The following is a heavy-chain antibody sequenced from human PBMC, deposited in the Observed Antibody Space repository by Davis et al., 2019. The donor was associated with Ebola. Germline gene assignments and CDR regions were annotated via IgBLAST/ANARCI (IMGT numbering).Heavy chain of an antibody. CDR1: SYTFTSYG. CDR3: ARDSYTIFGVVIISPFDY. V-gene: IGHV1-18*01. J-gene: IGHJ4*02. CDR2: ISAYNGNP. D-gene: IGHD3-3*01. Sequence: AASVKVSCKASSYTFTSYGLSWVRQAPGQGLEWMGWISAYNGNPNYAQKLQGRVTMTTATSTSTAYMELRSLRSDDTAVYYSARDSYTIFGVVIISPFDYWGQGTLVTVSS.